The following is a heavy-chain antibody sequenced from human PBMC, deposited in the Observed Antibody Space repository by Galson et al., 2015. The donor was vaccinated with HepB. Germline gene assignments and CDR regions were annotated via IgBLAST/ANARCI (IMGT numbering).Heavy chain of an antibody. V-gene: IGHV3-33*01. D-gene: IGHD6-19*01. CDR3: GRDVWYNSGWYWTVDY. J-gene: IGHJ4*02. CDR2: IWHDGSQE. Sequence: SLRLSCAASGFSFSHHGMHWARQAPGKGLEWLAIIWHDGSQEYYADSVKGRFTISRDNSRNTVYLHMNSLRAEDMAVYYCGRDVWYNSGWYWTVDYWGQGTLVTVSS. CDR1: GFSFSHHG.